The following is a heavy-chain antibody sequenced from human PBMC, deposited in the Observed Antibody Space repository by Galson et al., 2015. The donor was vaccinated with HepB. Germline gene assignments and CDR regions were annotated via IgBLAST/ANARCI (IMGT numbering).Heavy chain of an antibody. J-gene: IGHJ6*03. V-gene: IGHV1-3*01. D-gene: IGHD1-14*01. CDR2: INSGNGNT. CDR1: GYTFTSFA. Sequence: SVKVSCKASGYTFTSFAMHWVRQAPGQRLEWMGWINSGNGNTKYSQKFQGRITITRDTSASTAYLELSSLRSEDTAVYYCARDARTPPAGYYYYMDVWGKGTTVTVSS. CDR3: ARDARTPPAGYYYYMDV.